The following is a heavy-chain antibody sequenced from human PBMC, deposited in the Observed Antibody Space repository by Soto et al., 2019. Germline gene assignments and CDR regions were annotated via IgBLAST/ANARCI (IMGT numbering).Heavy chain of an antibody. J-gene: IGHJ4*02. Sequence: LRLSCAASGFTFSSYAMSWVRQAPGKGLEWVSAISGSGGSTYYADSVKGRFTISRDNSRNTLYLQMNSLRAEDTAVYYCAKSIANSPPYYFDYWGQGTLVTVSS. D-gene: IGHD7-27*01. V-gene: IGHV3-23*01. CDR3: AKSIANSPPYYFDY. CDR2: ISGSGGST. CDR1: GFTFSSYA.